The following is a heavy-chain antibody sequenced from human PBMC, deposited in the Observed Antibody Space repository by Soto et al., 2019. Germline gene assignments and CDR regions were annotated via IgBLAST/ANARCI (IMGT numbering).Heavy chain of an antibody. Sequence: GGSLRLSCAASGFTFSSYWMSWVRQAPGKGLEWVANIKQDGSEKYYVDSVKGRFTISRDNAKNSLYLQMNSPRAEDTAVYYCASWYGSGAHAAFDTWGQGTMVTVSS. CDR3: ASWYGSGAHAAFDT. D-gene: IGHD3-10*01. J-gene: IGHJ3*02. V-gene: IGHV3-7*01. CDR2: IKQDGSEK. CDR1: GFTFSSYW.